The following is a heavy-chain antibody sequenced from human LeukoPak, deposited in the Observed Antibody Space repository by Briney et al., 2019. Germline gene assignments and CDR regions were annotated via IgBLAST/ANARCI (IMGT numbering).Heavy chain of an antibody. CDR3: AKEPLVVVDPLNFDY. Sequence: PGGSLRLSCAASGFTFSSYAMHWVRQAPGKGLEWVAVISYDGSNKYYADSVKGRFTISRDNSKNTLYLQMNSLRAEDTAVYYCAKEPLVVVDPLNFDYWGQGTLVTVSS. CDR1: GFTFSSYA. D-gene: IGHD3-22*01. V-gene: IGHV3-30-3*01. J-gene: IGHJ4*02. CDR2: ISYDGSNK.